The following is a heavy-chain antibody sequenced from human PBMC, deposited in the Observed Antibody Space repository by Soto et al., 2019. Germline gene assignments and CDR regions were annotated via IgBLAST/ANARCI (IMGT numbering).Heavy chain of an antibody. CDR3: ARVSGPYDFWSGYYNHGPLDY. Sequence: GGSLRLSCEASGFTFNRYTMGWVRQAPGKGLEWVSGISASSDSTFYADSVKGRFTISRDNAKNTLYLQMNSLRAEDTAVYYCARVSGPYDFWSGYYNHGPLDYWGQGTLVTVSS. V-gene: IGHV3-21*01. CDR1: GFTFNRYT. CDR2: ISASSDST. D-gene: IGHD3-3*01. J-gene: IGHJ4*02.